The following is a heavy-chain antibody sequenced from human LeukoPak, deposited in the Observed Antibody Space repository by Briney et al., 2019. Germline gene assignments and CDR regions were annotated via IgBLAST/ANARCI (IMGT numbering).Heavy chain of an antibody. Sequence: GGSLRISCAASGFIFSSYSMNWVRQAPGKSLEWVSYINSGGITMYYADSVKGRFTVSRDNSNNSLHLQMDSLRAEDTAVYYCARDGAAGTRVDAFDIWGQGTMVTVSS. V-gene: IGHV3-48*04. D-gene: IGHD6-13*01. CDR3: ARDGAAGTRVDAFDI. CDR2: INSGGITM. CDR1: GFIFSSYS. J-gene: IGHJ3*02.